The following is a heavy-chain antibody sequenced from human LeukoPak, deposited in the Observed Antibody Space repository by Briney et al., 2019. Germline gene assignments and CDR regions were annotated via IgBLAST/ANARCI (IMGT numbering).Heavy chain of an antibody. CDR3: ARSQWSDY. CDR1: GFTFSSYS. D-gene: IGHD2-8*01. J-gene: IGHJ4*02. V-gene: IGHV3-48*01. CDR2: ISSSSSTI. Sequence: GGSLRLSCAASGFTFSSYSMNWVRQATGKGLEWVSYISSSSSTIYYADSVKGRFTISRDNSKNTLYLQMNSLRAEDTAVYYRARSQWSDYWGQGTLVTVSS.